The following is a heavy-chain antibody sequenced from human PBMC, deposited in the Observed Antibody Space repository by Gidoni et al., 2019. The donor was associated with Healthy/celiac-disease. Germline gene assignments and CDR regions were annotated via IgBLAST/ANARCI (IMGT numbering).Heavy chain of an antibody. V-gene: IGHV4-31*03. D-gene: IGHD2-15*01. J-gene: IGHJ4*02. Sequence: QVQLQESGPGLVKPSQTLSLTCTVPGSSSSSGGYYWSWIRQHPGKGLEWIGYIYYSGSTYYNPSLKSRVTISVDTSKNQFSLKLSSVTAADTAVYYCARDGGVAAVDYWGQGTLVTVSS. CDR1: GSSSSSGGYY. CDR3: ARDGGVAAVDY. CDR2: IYYSGST.